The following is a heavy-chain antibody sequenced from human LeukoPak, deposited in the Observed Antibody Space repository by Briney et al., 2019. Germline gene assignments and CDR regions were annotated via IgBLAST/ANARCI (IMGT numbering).Heavy chain of an antibody. CDR3: AKDSDYYHSSGHYYAYFQH. CDR2: IYSGGTT. Sequence: PGGSLRLSCAASGFTVSSNHMNWVRQSPGKGLEWVSLIYSGGTTYYADSVKGRFTISRDNSKNTVYLQMNSLRAEDTAVYYCAKDSDYYHSSGHYYAYFQHWGQGTLVTVSS. J-gene: IGHJ1*01. D-gene: IGHD3-22*01. V-gene: IGHV3-66*01. CDR1: GFTVSSNH.